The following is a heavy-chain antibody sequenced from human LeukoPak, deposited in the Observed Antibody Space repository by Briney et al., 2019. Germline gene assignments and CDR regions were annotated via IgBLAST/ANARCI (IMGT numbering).Heavy chain of an antibody. CDR3: AKDLSPFGSSGYSGFFQH. J-gene: IGHJ1*01. CDR2: ISGSGDKT. CDR1: GFTFSTYA. D-gene: IGHD3-22*01. Sequence: GGSLRLSCAASGFTFSTYAMGWVRQPPGKGLEWVSTISGSGDKTYYADSVKGRSTISRDNSKNTVYLQMNSLRAEDTAVYFCAKDLSPFGSSGYSGFFQHSGQGTLVTVSS. V-gene: IGHV3-23*01.